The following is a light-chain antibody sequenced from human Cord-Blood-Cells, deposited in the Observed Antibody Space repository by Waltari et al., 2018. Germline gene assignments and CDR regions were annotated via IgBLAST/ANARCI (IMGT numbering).Light chain of an antibody. Sequence: EIVMQQPQATLCVSPRARATFSCRASQSVSSNLALYQQNRGQPPRLLIYVASTRATRIPARVRGSGSGAAFTRTISSLRSEDFAVYDCQQYKNWPPYSFGQGTKLEIK. CDR1: QSVSSN. V-gene: IGKV3-15*01. CDR2: VAS. CDR3: QQYKNWPPYS. J-gene: IGKJ2*03.